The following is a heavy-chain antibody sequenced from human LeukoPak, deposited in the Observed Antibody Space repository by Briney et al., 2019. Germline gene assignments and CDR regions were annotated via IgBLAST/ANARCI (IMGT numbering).Heavy chain of an antibody. CDR3: VKDHGYSSGWYVRGFDY. D-gene: IGHD6-19*01. CDR2: ISSNGGNT. V-gene: IGHV3-64D*06. CDR1: GFTFSSYA. Sequence: GGSLRLSCSASGFTFSSYAMHWVRQAPGKGPEYVAAISSNGGNTNYADPVKGRFTISRDNSKNTLYLQMSSLRTEDTAVYYCVKDHGYSSGWYVRGFDYWGQGTLVTVSS. J-gene: IGHJ4*02.